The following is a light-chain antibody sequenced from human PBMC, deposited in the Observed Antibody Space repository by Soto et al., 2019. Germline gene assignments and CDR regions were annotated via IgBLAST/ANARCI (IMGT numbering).Light chain of an antibody. J-gene: IGKJ1*01. CDR3: LQDHTYPLT. CDR1: QGIRDE. CDR2: ASS. V-gene: IGKV1-6*01. Sequence: AIQMTQSPSSLSASVGDRVTITCRASQGIRDELAWYQQRPGRAPKLLIYASSTLQTGVPSRFGGSGSGTDFTLTITSLQPEGFASYYCLQDHTYPLTFGQGTTVEIK.